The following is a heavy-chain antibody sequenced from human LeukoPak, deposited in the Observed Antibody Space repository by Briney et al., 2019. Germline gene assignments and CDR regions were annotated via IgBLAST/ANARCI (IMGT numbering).Heavy chain of an antibody. CDR2: IYYSGST. CDR3: ARGRGYCSSTSCYDYYYYYYMDV. CDR1: GGSISGFY. V-gene: IGHV4-59*01. Sequence: SETLSLTCTVSGGSISGFYWSWIRQPPGKGVEWIGYIYYSGSTNYNPPLKSRVTISVDTSKNQFSLKLSSVTAADTAVYYCARGRGYCSSTSCYDYYYYYYMDVWGKGTTVTVSS. J-gene: IGHJ6*03. D-gene: IGHD2-2*01.